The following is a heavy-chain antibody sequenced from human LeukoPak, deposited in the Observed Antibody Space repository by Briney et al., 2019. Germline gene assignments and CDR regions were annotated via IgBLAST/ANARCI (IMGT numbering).Heavy chain of an antibody. V-gene: IGHV1-3*01. CDR3: ARVIGARYCSSTSCPDAFDI. J-gene: IGHJ3*02. Sequence: ASVKVYCKASGYTFTSYGMHWVRQAPGQRLEWMGWINAGNGNTKYSQKFQGRVTITRDTSASTAYMELSSLRSEDTAVYYCARVIGARYCSSTSCPDAFDIWGQGTMVIVSS. CDR2: INAGNGNT. CDR1: GYTFTSYG. D-gene: IGHD2-2*01.